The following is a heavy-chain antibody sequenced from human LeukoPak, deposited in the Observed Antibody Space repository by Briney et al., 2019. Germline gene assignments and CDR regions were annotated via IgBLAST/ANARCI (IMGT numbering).Heavy chain of an antibody. D-gene: IGHD2-8*02. Sequence: GGSLRLSCAASEFSFSSYWISWVRQAPGKGLEWVGRIKSKTDGGTTDYAAPVKGRFTISRDDSKNTLYLQMNSLKTEDTAVYYCTTKVWFMVYWGQGTLVTVSS. J-gene: IGHJ4*02. CDR3: TTKVWFMVY. V-gene: IGHV3-15*01. CDR2: IKSKTDGGTT. CDR1: EFSFSSYW.